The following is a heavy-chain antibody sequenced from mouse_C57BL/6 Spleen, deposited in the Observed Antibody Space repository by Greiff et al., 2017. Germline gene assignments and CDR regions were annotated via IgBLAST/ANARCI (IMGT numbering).Heavy chain of an antibody. CDR3: EDGDSEGFAN. J-gene: IGHJ3*01. CDR2: IHPTSGST. CDR1: GYTFTSYC. Sequence: VQLQQPGAELVKPGASVKLSCTASGYTFTSYCMHWVKQRPGQGLEWIGMIHPTSGSTNYNEKFKSKATLTVDKSSSTAYMQLSSLTSEDSAVYYCEDGDSEGFANWGQGTLVTVSA. D-gene: IGHD2-13*01. V-gene: IGHV1-64*01.